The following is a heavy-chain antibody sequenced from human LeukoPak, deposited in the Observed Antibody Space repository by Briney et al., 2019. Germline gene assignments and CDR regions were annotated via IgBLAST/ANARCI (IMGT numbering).Heavy chain of an antibody. CDR2: IYWNDDK. Sequence: SGPTLVKPTQTLTLTCTFSGFSLSTSGVGVGWIHQPPGKALEWLALIYWNDDKRYSPSLKSRLTITKDTSKNQVVLTMTNMDPVDTATYYCAHREGYDSSGYHPYFDYWGQGTLSPSPQ. V-gene: IGHV2-5*01. D-gene: IGHD3-22*01. CDR1: GFSLSTSGVG. CDR3: AHREGYDSSGYHPYFDY. J-gene: IGHJ4*02.